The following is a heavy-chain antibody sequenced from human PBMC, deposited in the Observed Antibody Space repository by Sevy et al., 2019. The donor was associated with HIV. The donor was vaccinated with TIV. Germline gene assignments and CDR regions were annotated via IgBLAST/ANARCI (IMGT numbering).Heavy chain of an antibody. D-gene: IGHD3-10*01. V-gene: IGHV3-23*01. CDR1: GFTFSSYA. J-gene: IGHJ3*02. CDR2: ISGSGGST. Sequence: GGSLRLSCAASGFTFSSYAMSWVRQAPGKGLEWVSAISGSGGSTYYADSVKGRFTISRDNSKNTLYLQMNSLRAEDTAVYYCSVSPEGYYGSGDALDIWGQGTMVTVSS. CDR3: SVSPEGYYGSGDALDI.